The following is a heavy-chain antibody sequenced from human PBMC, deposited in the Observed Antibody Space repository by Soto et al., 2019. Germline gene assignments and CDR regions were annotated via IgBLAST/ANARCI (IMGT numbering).Heavy chain of an antibody. CDR3: AKEGYDILTYGMDV. Sequence: PGGSLRLSCAASGFIFSSYSMYWVRQAPGKGPEGVAGISAFSDSILYADSVEGRFTISRDNSKNTLHLQMNSLRAEDTAVYYCAKEGYDILTYGMDVWGQGTTVTVSS. V-gene: IGHV3-23*01. CDR1: GFIFSSYS. CDR2: ISAFSDSI. J-gene: IGHJ6*02. D-gene: IGHD3-9*01.